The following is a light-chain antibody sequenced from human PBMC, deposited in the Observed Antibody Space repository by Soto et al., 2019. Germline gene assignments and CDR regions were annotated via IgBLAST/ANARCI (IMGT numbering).Light chain of an antibody. CDR3: QQYNSYPWK. CDR1: QSVSSW. V-gene: IGKV1-5*01. J-gene: IGKJ1*01. Sequence: DIQMTQSPSTLSASVGDRVTITCRASQSVSSWLARYQQKPGKAPKFLIYDASTLESGVPSRFSGSGSGTEFTLTISSLQPDDFATYYCQQYNSYPWKFGQGTKVEIK. CDR2: DAS.